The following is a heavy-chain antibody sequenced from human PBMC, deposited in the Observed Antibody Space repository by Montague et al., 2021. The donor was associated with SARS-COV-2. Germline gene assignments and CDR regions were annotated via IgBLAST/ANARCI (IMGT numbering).Heavy chain of an antibody. J-gene: IGHJ6*02. CDR2: IYHSGST. Sequence: SETLSLTCTVSGGSISSSSYYWAWIRQPPGKGLEWIGSIYHSGSTFYNPSLKSRVSMSVDTSKNQFSLKLSPVTAADTAVYYCARGSGCSGGSCYSEWDPYYYYGMDVWGQGTTVTVSS. D-gene: IGHD2-15*01. V-gene: IGHV4-39*01. CDR1: GGSISSSSYY. CDR3: ARGSGCSGGSCYSEWDPYYYYGMDV.